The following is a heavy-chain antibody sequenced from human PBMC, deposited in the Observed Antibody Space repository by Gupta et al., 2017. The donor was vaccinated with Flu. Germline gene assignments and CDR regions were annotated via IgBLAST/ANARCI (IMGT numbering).Heavy chain of an antibody. D-gene: IGHD1-1*01. V-gene: IGHV3-9*01. CDR2: IGWRCGSV. Sequence: GLGWVAGIGWRCGSVGYAASMQRRFTIARDNATNSLYLQMNNLCVEDTTLYSCAKAYEQSTSNYFFYYALDAWGQGTTVTVSS. CDR3: AKAYEQSTSNYFFYYALDA. J-gene: IGHJ6*02.